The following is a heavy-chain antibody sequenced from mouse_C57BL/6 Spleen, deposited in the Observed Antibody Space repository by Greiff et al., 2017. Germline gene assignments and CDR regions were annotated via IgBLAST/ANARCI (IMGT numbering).Heavy chain of an antibody. CDR1: GFTFSDYG. J-gene: IGHJ4*01. CDR3: ARSTPYYYGSSYDYAMDY. D-gene: IGHD1-1*01. Sequence: EVKLVESGGGLVKPGGSLKISCAASGFTFSDYGMHWVRQAPEKGLEWVAYISSGSSTIYYADKVKSRITISRDNAKNTLFLQMTSLRSEDTAIYYCARSTPYYYGSSYDYAMDYWGQGASVTVSS. CDR2: ISSGSSTI. V-gene: IGHV5-17*01.